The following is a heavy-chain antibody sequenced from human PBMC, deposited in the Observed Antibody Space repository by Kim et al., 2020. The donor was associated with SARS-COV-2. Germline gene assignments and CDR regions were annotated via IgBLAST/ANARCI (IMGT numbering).Heavy chain of an antibody. Sequence: GGSLRLSCAASGFTFSNFPLHWVRQAPGKGLEWVAVISSDAANTHYADSVRGRFTISRDTSRDTLFLHMNSLRPEDSATYYCARPKGDTTSWYVPSHFD. CDR2: ISSDAANT. D-gene: IGHD6-13*01. J-gene: IGHJ4*01. CDR3: ARPKGDTTSWYVPSHFD. V-gene: IGHV3-30*04. CDR1: GFTFSNFP.